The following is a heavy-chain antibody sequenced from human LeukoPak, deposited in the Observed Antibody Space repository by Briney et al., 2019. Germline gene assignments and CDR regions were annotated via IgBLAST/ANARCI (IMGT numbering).Heavy chain of an antibody. CDR1: GFTFSSYG. D-gene: IGHD3-22*01. J-gene: IGHJ4*02. CDR2: IRYDGSK. CDR3: AKDKSRYYDSSGSADY. V-gene: IGHV3-30*02. Sequence: GGSLRLSCAASGFTFSSYGMHWVRQAPGKGLEWVAFIRYDGSKYYADSVKGRFTISRDNSKNTLYLQMNSLRAEDTAVYYCAKDKSRYYDSSGSADYWGQGTLVTVSS.